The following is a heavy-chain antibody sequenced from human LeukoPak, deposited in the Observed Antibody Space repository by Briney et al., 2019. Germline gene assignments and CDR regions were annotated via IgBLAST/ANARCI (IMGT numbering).Heavy chain of an antibody. J-gene: IGHJ4*02. D-gene: IGHD3-3*01. Sequence: WASEKVSCTASGYTFTSYYMHWVRQAPGQGLEWMGIINPSGGSTSYAQKFQGRVTMTRDMSTSTVYMELSSLRSEDTAVYYCASNLVWSGSIFDYWGQGTLVTVSS. CDR3: ASNLVWSGSIFDY. V-gene: IGHV1-46*01. CDR1: GYTFTSYY. CDR2: INPSGGST.